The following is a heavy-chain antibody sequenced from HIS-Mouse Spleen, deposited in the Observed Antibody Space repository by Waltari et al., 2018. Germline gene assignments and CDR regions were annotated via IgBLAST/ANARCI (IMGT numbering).Heavy chain of an antibody. CDR2: INSDGSST. CDR3: ARDDTIAAAGTSLFDY. Sequence: EVQLVESGGGLVQPGGSLRLSCAAAGFTFSSYWMHWVRQAPGKGTVWVSRINSDGSSTSYADSVKGRFTISRDNAKNTLYLQMNSLRAEDTAVYYCARDDTIAAAGTSLFDYWCQGTLVTVSS. V-gene: IGHV3-74*01. CDR1: GFTFSSYW. J-gene: IGHJ4*02. D-gene: IGHD6-13*01.